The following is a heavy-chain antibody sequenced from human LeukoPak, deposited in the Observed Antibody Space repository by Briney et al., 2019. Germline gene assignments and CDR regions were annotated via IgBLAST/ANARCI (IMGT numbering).Heavy chain of an antibody. CDR3: ARLVALLWFGEYPDY. D-gene: IGHD3-10*01. J-gene: IGHJ4*02. CDR1: GFTFSDYL. CDR2: ISGSGRNT. Sequence: PGGSLRLSCAASGFTFSDYLMTWVRQAPGKGLEWVSTISGSGRNTYFAGSVKGRFTISRDNSKNTLYLQMNSLRAEDTALYYCARLVALLWFGEYPDYWGQGTLVTVSS. V-gene: IGHV3-23*01.